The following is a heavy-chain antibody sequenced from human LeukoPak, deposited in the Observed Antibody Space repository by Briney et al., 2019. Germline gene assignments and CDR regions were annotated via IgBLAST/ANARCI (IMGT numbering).Heavy chain of an antibody. CDR2: IYYSVST. J-gene: IGHJ4*02. V-gene: IGHV4-59*08. Sequence: PSETLSLTCTVSGGSISSYYWSWIRQPPGKGLEWIGYIYYSVSTNYNPSLKSRVTISVDTSKNQFSLKLSSVTAADTAVYYCARHLHHDISFDYWGQGTLVTVSS. CDR3: ARHLHHDISFDY. CDR1: GGSISSYY. D-gene: IGHD3-9*01.